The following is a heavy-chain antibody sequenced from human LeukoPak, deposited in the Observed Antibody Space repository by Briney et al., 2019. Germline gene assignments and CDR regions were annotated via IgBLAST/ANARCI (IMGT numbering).Heavy chain of an antibody. CDR2: IYTSGST. CDR1: GGSISSGSYY. CDR3: ARFAITTVTTFSGDWFDP. J-gene: IGHJ5*02. D-gene: IGHD4-11*01. V-gene: IGHV4-61*02. Sequence: PSQTLSLTCTVSGGSISSGSYYWSWIRQPAGKGLEWIGRIYTSGSTNYNPSLKSRVTISVDTSKNQFSLKLSSVTAAGPAVYYWARFAITTVTTFSGDWFDPWGQGTLVTVSS.